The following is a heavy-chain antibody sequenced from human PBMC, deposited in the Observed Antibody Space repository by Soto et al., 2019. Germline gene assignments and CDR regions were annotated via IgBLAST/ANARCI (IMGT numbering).Heavy chain of an antibody. CDR1: GFTFSGSA. V-gene: IGHV3-73*02. CDR3: TSHSPEDMIRK. CDR2: IRNKANSYAT. Sequence: VQLVESGGGLVQPGGSLKLSCAASGFTFSGSAVHWVRQASGKGLEWVGRIRNKANSYATAYAASLKGRFMISRDESKNTAYLQMNSLKTEDTAVYYCTSHSPEDMIRKWGQGTLVTVSS. J-gene: IGHJ4*02. D-gene: IGHD2-15*01.